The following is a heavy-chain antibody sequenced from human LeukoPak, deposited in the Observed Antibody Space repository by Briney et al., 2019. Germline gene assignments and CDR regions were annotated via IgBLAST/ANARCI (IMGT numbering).Heavy chain of an antibody. Sequence: SETLSLTCTVSGGSISSYYWSWIRQPAGKGLEWIGRIYTSGSTNYNPSLKSRVTMSVDTSKNQFSLKLSSVTAADTAVYYCARVTAARKPNRAFDIWGQGTMVTVSP. CDR2: IYTSGST. CDR3: ARVTAARKPNRAFDI. D-gene: IGHD6-25*01. V-gene: IGHV4-4*07. CDR1: GGSISSYY. J-gene: IGHJ3*02.